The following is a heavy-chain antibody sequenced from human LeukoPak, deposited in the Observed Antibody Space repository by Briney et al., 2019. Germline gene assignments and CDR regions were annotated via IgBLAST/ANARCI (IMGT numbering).Heavy chain of an antibody. D-gene: IGHD3-16*01. V-gene: IGHV3-7*01. CDR2: IHQDGSIQ. J-gene: IGHJ4*02. CDR3: ARARGSYVEAAY. CDR1: GFTFSNNW. Sequence: GGSLRLSCGASGFTFSNNWMSWVRQAPGRGLEWVANIHQDGSIQFYVDSVKGRFTVSRDNARNLLYLQMNGLRAEDTAVYYCARARGSYVEAAYWGQGTLVTVSS.